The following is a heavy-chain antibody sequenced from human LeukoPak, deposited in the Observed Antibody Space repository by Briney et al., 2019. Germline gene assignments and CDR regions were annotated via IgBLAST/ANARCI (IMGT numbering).Heavy chain of an antibody. Sequence: ASVKVSCKASGYTFTGYYMHWVRQAPGQGLEWMGWINPNSGGTNYAQKFQGRVTMTRDTSISTAYMELSRLRSDDTAVYYCARAWLIKNRYDSSGYLAYWGQGTLVTVSS. CDR3: ARAWLIKNRYDSSGYLAY. J-gene: IGHJ4*02. D-gene: IGHD3-22*01. CDR2: INPNSGGT. CDR1: GYTFTGYY. V-gene: IGHV1-2*02.